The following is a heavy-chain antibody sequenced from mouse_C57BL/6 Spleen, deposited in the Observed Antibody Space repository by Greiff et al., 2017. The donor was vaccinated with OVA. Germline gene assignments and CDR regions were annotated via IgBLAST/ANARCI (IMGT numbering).Heavy chain of an antibody. D-gene: IGHD2-2*01. CDR1: GYTFTDYY. CDR2: INPNNGGT. J-gene: IGHJ1*03. Sequence: VQLQQSGPELVKPGASVRISCKASGYTFTDYYMNWVKQSHGKSLEWIGDINPNNGGTSYNQKFKGKATLTVDKSSSTAYMELRSLTSEDSAVYYCARRGYDWYFEVWGTGTTVTVSS. V-gene: IGHV1-26*01. CDR3: ARRGYDWYFEV.